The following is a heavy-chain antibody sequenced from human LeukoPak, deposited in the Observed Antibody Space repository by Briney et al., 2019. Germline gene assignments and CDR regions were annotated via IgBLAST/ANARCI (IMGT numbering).Heavy chain of an antibody. CDR1: GFTFSSYA. Sequence: PGGSLRLSCAASGFTFSSYAMHWVRQAPGKGLEWVAVISYDGSNKYYADSVKGRFTISRDNSKNTLYLQMNSLRAEDTAVYYCARARTDYFDYWGQGTLVTVSS. V-gene: IGHV3-30-3*01. CDR3: ARARTDYFDY. CDR2: ISYDGSNK. J-gene: IGHJ4*02. D-gene: IGHD4-17*01.